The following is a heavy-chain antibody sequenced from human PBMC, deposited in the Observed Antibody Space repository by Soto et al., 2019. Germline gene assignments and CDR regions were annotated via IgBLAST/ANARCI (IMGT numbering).Heavy chain of an antibody. D-gene: IGHD3-22*01. CDR3: AKKEDTPNYYDSSGYFDY. V-gene: IGHV3-23*01. CDR1: GFTFSSYA. Sequence: GGSLRLSCAASGFTFSSYAMSWVRQAPGKGLEWVSAISGSGGSTYYADSVKGRFTISRDNSKNTLYLQMNSLRAEDTAVYYCAKKEDTPNYYDSSGYFDYWGQGTLLTVSS. CDR2: ISGSGGST. J-gene: IGHJ4*02.